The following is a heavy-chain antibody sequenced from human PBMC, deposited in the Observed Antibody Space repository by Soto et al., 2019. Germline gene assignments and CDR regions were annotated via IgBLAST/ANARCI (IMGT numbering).Heavy chain of an antibody. CDR3: GRISANGDYAY. CDR1: GGSISGYN. J-gene: IGHJ4*02. D-gene: IGHD4-17*01. CDR2: IYNGNT. V-gene: IGHV4-59*08. Sequence: QVQLQESGPGVVKPSETLSLTCIISGGSISGYNWTWIRKSPGKGLEYIGYIYNGNTNYNPSLNSRGTISVDTSKNQFSLKLTSVTAADTAVYYCGRISANGDYAYGGQGTLVTVSS.